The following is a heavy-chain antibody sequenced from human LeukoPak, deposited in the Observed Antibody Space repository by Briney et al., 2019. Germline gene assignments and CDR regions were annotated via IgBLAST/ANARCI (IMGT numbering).Heavy chain of an antibody. CDR2: IKEDGSEK. J-gene: IGHJ4*02. CDR3: ARDTELRFLEWLFSFDY. V-gene: IGHV3-7*01. D-gene: IGHD3-3*01. Sequence: PGGSLRLSCAASGFTFSSYWMSWVRQAPGKGLEWVANIKEDGSEKYYVDSVKGRFTISRGNAKNSLYLQMNSLRAEDTAVYYCARDTELRFLEWLFSFDYWGQGTLVTVSS. CDR1: GFTFSSYW.